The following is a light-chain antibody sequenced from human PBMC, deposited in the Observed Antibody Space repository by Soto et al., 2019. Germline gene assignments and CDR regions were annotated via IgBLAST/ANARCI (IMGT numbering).Light chain of an antibody. CDR3: SSYTSGSTHVV. Sequence: QSVLTQPASVSGSPGQSITISCTGTTSDVGGYNHVSWYQQHPGKAPKFMIYDVSNRPSGVSNRFSGSKSGNTASLTISGLQAEDEAVYHRSSYTSGSTHVVFGGGTKLTVL. J-gene: IGLJ2*01. CDR2: DVS. V-gene: IGLV2-14*01. CDR1: TSDVGGYNH.